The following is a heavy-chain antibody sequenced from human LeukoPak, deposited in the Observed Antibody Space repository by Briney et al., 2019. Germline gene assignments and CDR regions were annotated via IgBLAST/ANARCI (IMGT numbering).Heavy chain of an antibody. CDR2: IYYSGST. D-gene: IGHD3-3*01. Sequence: PSETLSLTCTVSGGSLSSYYWSWIRQPPGKGLEWIGYIYYSGSTNYNPSLKSRVTISVDTSKNQFSLKLSSVTAADTAVYYCARGTILNWFDPWGQGTLVTVSS. J-gene: IGHJ5*02. CDR1: GGSLSSYY. CDR3: ARGTILNWFDP. V-gene: IGHV4-59*01.